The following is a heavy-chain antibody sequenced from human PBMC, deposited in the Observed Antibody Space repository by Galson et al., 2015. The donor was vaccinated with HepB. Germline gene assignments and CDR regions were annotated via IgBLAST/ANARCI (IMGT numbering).Heavy chain of an antibody. CDR2: ISSNTLYT. Sequence: SLRLSCAVSGFTFSDYYMSWIRQAPGKGLEWISYISSNTLYTNYADSVKGRFTISRDNAKNSLFLQINGLRAEDTAVYYCARVADADYGDHTHFDSWGQGTLVT. CDR3: ARVADADYGDHTHFDS. J-gene: IGHJ4*02. D-gene: IGHD4-17*01. V-gene: IGHV3-11*06. CDR1: GFTFSDYY.